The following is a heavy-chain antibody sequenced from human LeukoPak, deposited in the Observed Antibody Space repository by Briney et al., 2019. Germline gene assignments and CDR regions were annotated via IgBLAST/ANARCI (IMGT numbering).Heavy chain of an antibody. CDR1: GGSISSGGYY. D-gene: IGHD1-26*01. CDR2: IYYSGST. V-gene: IGHV4-31*03. Sequence: PSETLSLTCTVSGGSISSGGYYWSWIRQHPGKGLEWIGYIYYSGSTYYNPSLKSRVTISVDTSKNQFSLKLASVTAADTAIYYCARHKSGSYYSFDYWGQGTLVTVSS. CDR3: ARHKSGSYYSFDY. J-gene: IGHJ4*02.